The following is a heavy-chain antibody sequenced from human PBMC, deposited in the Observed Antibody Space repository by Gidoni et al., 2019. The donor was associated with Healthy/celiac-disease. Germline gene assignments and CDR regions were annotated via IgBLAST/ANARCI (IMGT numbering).Heavy chain of an antibody. Sequence: QLQLQESGPGLVKPSETLSLTCTVSGGSISSSSYYWGWIRQPPGKGLEWIGSIYYSGSTYYNPSLKSRVTISVDTSKNQFSLKLSSVTAADTAVYYCATTPPYYYDSSGSFDIWGQGTMVTVSS. CDR3: ATTPPYYYDSSGSFDI. V-gene: IGHV4-39*01. CDR1: GGSISSSSYY. D-gene: IGHD3-22*01. J-gene: IGHJ3*02. CDR2: IYYSGST.